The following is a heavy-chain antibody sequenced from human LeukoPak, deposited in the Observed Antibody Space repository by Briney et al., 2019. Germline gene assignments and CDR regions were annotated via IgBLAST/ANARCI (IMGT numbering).Heavy chain of an antibody. J-gene: IGHJ3*02. CDR2: ISSSSSYI. V-gene: IGHV3-21*01. CDR1: GFTFSSYS. Sequence: GGSLRLSCAASGFTFSSYSMNWVRQAPGKGLEWVSSISSSSSYIYYADSVKGRFTISRDNAKNSLYLQMNSLRAEDTAVYYCARDSSGYYIEAFDIWGQGTMVTVSS. CDR3: ARDSSGYYIEAFDI. D-gene: IGHD3-22*01.